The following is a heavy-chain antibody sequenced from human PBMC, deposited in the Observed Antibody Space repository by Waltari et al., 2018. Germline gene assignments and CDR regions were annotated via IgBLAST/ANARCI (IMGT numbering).Heavy chain of an antibody. CDR2: IYYSGST. V-gene: IGHV4-59*01. CDR3: ARVHPSGYDLQFDY. J-gene: IGHJ4*02. CDR1: GGSISSYY. D-gene: IGHD5-12*01. Sequence: QVQLQESGPGLVKPSETLSLTCTVSGGSISSYYWSWIRQPPGKGLEWIGYIYYSGSTNYNPSLKSLVTISVDTSKNQFSLKLSSVTAADTAVYYCARVHPSGYDLQFDYWGQGTLVTVSS.